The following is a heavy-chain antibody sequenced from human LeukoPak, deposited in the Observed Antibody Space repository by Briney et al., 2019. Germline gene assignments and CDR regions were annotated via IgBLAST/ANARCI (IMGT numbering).Heavy chain of an antibody. CDR3: AKATGYLL. CDR1: GFTFSSYG. Sequence: GALRLSCAASGFTFSSYGMSWVRQAPGKGLEWVSTISNSGGTTYYADSVKGRFTISRDDSENTLYLQMNSLRAEDTAVYYCAKATGYLLWGQGTLVTVSS. J-gene: IGHJ4*02. V-gene: IGHV3-23*01. CDR2: ISNSGGTT. D-gene: IGHD1-14*01.